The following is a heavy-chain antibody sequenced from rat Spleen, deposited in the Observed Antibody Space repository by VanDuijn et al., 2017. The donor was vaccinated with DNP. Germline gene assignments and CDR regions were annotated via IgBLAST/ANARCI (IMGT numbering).Heavy chain of an antibody. D-gene: IGHD1-12*02. Sequence: QVQLKESGPGLVQPSQTLSLTCTVSGFSLTSNSVHWVRQPPGKGLEWIAAISNSGITYYNSDLKSRLSISRDTSKSQVFLKMDSVQTKATAIYFCASSQGYYYDGSYYPVAYGGQGILVTVSS. CDR2: ISNSGIT. V-gene: IGHV2-6*01. J-gene: IGHJ3*01. CDR1: GFSLTSNS. CDR3: ASSQGYYYDGSYYPVAY.